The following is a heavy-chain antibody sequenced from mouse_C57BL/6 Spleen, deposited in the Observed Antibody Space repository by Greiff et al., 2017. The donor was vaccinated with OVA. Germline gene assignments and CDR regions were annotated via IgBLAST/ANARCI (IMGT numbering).Heavy chain of an antibody. CDR2: ISYDGSN. Sequence: EVQLQESGPGLVKPSQSPSLTCSVTGYSITSGYYWNWIRQFPGNKLEWMGYISYDGSNNYNPSLKNRISITLDTSKNQFFLKLNSVTTEDTATYYCAREGYAMDYWGQGTSVTVSS. J-gene: IGHJ4*01. CDR3: AREGYAMDY. V-gene: IGHV3-6*01. CDR1: GYSITSGYY.